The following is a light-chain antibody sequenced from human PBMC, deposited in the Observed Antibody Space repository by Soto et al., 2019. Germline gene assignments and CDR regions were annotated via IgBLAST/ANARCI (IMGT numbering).Light chain of an antibody. CDR1: QSVSSN. CDR2: RAS. Sequence: EIGMTQSPATLSVSPGERATLSCGASQSVSSNLAWYQQKPGQVPRLLIYRASTRATGVPARFTGSGSGTELILTISSLQSEDFAVYYCLQYNDWPITLGQGTRLEI. CDR3: LQYNDWPIT. V-gene: IGKV3-15*01. J-gene: IGKJ5*01.